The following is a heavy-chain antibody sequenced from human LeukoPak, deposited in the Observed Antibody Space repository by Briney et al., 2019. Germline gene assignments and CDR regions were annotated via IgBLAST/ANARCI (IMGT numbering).Heavy chain of an antibody. D-gene: IGHD6-13*01. V-gene: IGHV4-59*01. J-gene: IGHJ4*02. CDR2: IYYSGST. CDR1: GGSISSYY. Sequence: SETLSLTCTVSGGSISSYYWSWIRQPPGKGLEWIGYIYYSGSTNYNPSLKSRVTISVDTSKNQFSLKLSSVTAADTAVYYCARARRAAGFDYWGQGTLVTVSS. CDR3: ARARRAAGFDY.